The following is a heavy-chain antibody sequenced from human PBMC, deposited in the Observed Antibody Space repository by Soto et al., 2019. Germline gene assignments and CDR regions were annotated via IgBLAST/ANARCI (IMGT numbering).Heavy chain of an antibody. J-gene: IGHJ4*02. Sequence: WGSLRLSCASSVFTFSRYSMTWVRQAPGKGLDWVSSISSTTNYIYYADSMKGRFTVSRDNAKNSVYLDMNSLSAEDTAVYYCARESEDLPSNFDYWGQGTLVTVSS. CDR3: ARESEDLPSNFDY. CDR2: ISSTTNYI. V-gene: IGHV3-21*01. CDR1: VFTFSRYS.